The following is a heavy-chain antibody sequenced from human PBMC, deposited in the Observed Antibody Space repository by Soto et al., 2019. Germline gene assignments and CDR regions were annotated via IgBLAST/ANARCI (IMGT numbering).Heavy chain of an antibody. Sequence: QVQLVESAGDLVKPGGSLRLSCAASGYTFSDYYMSWIRQAPGKGLEWISYIDTSGTKIYYADSVKGRFTITRDNAKNSLYLEMNSLRDEDTAVYYCASHYDMWSGYLSPVDYWDQGTLVTVSS. CDR3: ASHYDMWSGYLSPVDY. CDR2: IDTSGTKI. V-gene: IGHV3-11*01. J-gene: IGHJ4*02. CDR1: GYTFSDYY. D-gene: IGHD3-3*01.